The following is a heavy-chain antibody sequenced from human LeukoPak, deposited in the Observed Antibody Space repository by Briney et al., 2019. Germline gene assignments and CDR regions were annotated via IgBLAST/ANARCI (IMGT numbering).Heavy chain of an antibody. CDR3: ARDSFLEWLPKPTPRFGY. CDR2: ISYDGSNK. D-gene: IGHD3-3*01. CDR1: GFTFSSYA. V-gene: IGHV3-30-3*01. Sequence: PGRSLRLSCAASGFTFSSYAMHWVRQAPGKGLEWVAVISYDGSNKYYADSVKGRFTISRDNSKNTLYLQMNSLRAEDTAVYYCARDSFLEWLPKPTPRFGYWGQGTLVTVSS. J-gene: IGHJ4*02.